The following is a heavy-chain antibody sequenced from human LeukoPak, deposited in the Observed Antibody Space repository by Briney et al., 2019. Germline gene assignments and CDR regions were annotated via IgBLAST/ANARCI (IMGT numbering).Heavy chain of an antibody. J-gene: IGHJ6*02. CDR1: GGSFSGYY. CDR2: INHSGST. D-gene: IGHD6-6*01. CDR3: ARYSPEGIAARRNYGMDV. Sequence: SETLSLTCAVYGGSFSGYYWSWIRQPPGKGLEWLGEINHSGSTNYNPSLKSRVTISVDTSKNQFSLKLSSVTAADTAVYYCARYSPEGIAARRNYGMDVWGQGTTVTVSS. V-gene: IGHV4-34*01.